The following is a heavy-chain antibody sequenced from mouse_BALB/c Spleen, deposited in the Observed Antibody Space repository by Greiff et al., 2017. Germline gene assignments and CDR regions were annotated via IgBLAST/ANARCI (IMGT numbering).Heavy chain of an antibody. D-gene: IGHD2-4*01. CDR2: ISSGGSYT. CDR3: TRVIDYDSWFAY. J-gene: IGHJ3*01. CDR1: GFTFSSYT. V-gene: IGHV5-6-4*01. Sequence: EVNLVESGGGLVKPGGSLKLSCAASGFTFSSYTMSWVRQTPEKRLEWVATISSGGSYTYYPDSVKGRFTISRDNAKNTLYLQMSSLKSEDTAMYYCTRVIDYDSWFAYWGQGTLVTVSA.